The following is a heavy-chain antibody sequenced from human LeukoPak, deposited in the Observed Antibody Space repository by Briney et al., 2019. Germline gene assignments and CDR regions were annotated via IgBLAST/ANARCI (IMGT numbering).Heavy chain of an antibody. CDR2: ISSSSSYI. V-gene: IGHV3-21*01. CDR3: VRLAVPTHYYDSSGPPG. J-gene: IGHJ4*02. Sequence: GGSLRLSCAASGFTFSDYSMIWVRQAPGKGLEWLSSISSSSSYIFYADSLKGRFTISRDNAKNSLFLQMNSLRAEDTAVYYCVRLAVPTHYYDSSGPPGWGQGTLVTVSS. CDR1: GFTFSDYS. D-gene: IGHD3-22*01.